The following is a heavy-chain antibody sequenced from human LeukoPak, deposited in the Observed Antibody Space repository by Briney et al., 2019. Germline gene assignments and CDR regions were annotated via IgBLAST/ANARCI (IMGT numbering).Heavy chain of an antibody. CDR3: ARDSDDSGNGNADWFDP. CDR2: ISNYIGVT. V-gene: IGHV1-18*04. CDR1: VFRFTSFG. Sequence: ASVKVSCKASVFRFTSFGVRWVRPAPAQGLAWMGWISNYIGVTHQEQKFEDRVTMTIDTSTTTAYLELRSQRYADTAGYYCARDSDDSGNGNADWFDPWGQGTVVTVSS. J-gene: IGHJ5*02. D-gene: IGHD4-11*01.